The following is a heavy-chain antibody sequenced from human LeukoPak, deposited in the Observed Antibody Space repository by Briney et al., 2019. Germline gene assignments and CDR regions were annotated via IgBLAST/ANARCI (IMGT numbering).Heavy chain of an antibody. J-gene: IGHJ4*02. V-gene: IGHV3-74*01. D-gene: IGHD3-3*01. Sequence: AGSLRLSCAASGFTFSNAWMNWVRQAPGKGLVWVSRINIDGRSTNYADSVKGRFTISRDNAKNTLYLQMKSLRAEDTAVYYCARTPTPYDPLGYWGEGTLVTVSS. CDR3: ARTPTPYDPLGY. CDR1: GFTFSNAW. CDR2: INIDGRST.